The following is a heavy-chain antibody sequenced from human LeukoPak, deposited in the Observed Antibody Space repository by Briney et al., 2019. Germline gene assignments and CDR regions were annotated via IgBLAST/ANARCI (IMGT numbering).Heavy chain of an antibody. V-gene: IGHV4-34*01. Sequence: SETLSLTCAVYGGSFSGYYWSWIRQPPGKGLEWIGEINHSGSTNYNPSLRSRVTLSVDTSKNQFSLKLSSVTAADTAVYYCARGPLTSSTSLYYFDYWGQGTLVTVSS. J-gene: IGHJ4*02. CDR3: ARGPLTSSTSLYYFDY. CDR1: GGSFSGYY. D-gene: IGHD2-2*01. CDR2: INHSGST.